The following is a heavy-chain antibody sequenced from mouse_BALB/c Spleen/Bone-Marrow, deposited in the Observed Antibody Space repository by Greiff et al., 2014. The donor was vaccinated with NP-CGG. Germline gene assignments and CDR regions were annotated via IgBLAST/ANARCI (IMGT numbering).Heavy chain of an antibody. CDR2: ISSGGHDT. J-gene: IGHJ2*01. V-gene: IGHV5-6-4*01. Sequence: EVQLVESGGGLVKPGGSLKLSCAASGFTFSSYSMSWVRQTPEKRLEWVATISSGGHDTYYPDSVKGRFTISRDNAKNTLYLQMSSLKPEDTAMYYCSKDGGYDYSYYFDYWGQGTTLTVSS. CDR3: SKDGGYDYSYYFDY. CDR1: GFTFSSYS. D-gene: IGHD2-4*01.